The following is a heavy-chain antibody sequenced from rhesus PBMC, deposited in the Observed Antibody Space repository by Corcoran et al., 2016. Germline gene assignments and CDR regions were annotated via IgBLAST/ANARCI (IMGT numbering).Heavy chain of an antibody. CDR2: INGNSGST. CDR1: GGSFSSYW. J-gene: IGHJ5-1*01. Sequence: QVQLQESGPGLVKPSETLSLTCAVSGGSFSSYWWSWIRQPPGKGLEWIGEINGNSGSTNYNPSIKSRVTISKDASKNQFSLKLSSVTAADTAVYYCARDLYPNRFDVWGPGVLVTVSS. CDR3: ARDLYPNRFDV. D-gene: IGHD2-21*01. V-gene: IGHV4-80*01.